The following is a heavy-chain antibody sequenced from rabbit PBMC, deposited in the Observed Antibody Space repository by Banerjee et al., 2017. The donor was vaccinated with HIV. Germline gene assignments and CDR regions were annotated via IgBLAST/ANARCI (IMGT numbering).Heavy chain of an antibody. V-gene: IGHV1S40*01. CDR3: ARDLAGVIGWNFGL. J-gene: IGHJ6*01. D-gene: IGHD4-1*01. Sequence: QSLEESGGDLVKPGASLTLTCTASGLDFSSSYWICWVRQAPGKGLEWIACIYAGSTDSTYYASWAKGRFTISKTSSTTVTLQMTSLTAADTATYFCARDLAGVIGWNFGLWGPGTLVTVS. CDR2: IYAGSTDST. CDR1: GLDFSSSYW.